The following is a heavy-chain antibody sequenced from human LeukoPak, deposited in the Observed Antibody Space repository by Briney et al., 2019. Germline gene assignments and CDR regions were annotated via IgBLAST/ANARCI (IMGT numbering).Heavy chain of an antibody. CDR2: INHSGST. Sequence: SETVSLTCAVYGGSFSGYYWSWIRQPPGEGLEWIGEINHSGSTNYNPSLKSRVSTSVDTSKNQFSLKLSSVTAADTAVYYCARGETYYYDSSGYFLFDYWGQGTLVTVSS. D-gene: IGHD3-22*01. V-gene: IGHV4-34*01. CDR1: GGSFSGYY. J-gene: IGHJ4*02. CDR3: ARGETYYYDSSGYFLFDY.